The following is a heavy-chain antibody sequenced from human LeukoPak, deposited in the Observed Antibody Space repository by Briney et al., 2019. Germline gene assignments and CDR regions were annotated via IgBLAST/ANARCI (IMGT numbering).Heavy chain of an antibody. J-gene: IGHJ4*02. CDR3: ASLLGASLDY. CDR1: GYSISSGYY. D-gene: IGHD1-26*01. CDR2: IYHSGST. V-gene: IGHV4-38-2*02. Sequence: SETLSLTCTVSGYSISSGYYWGWIRQPPGKGLEWIGSIYHSGSTYYNPSLKSRVTISVDMSKNQFSLKLSSVTAADTAVYYCASLLGASLDYWGQGTLVTVSS.